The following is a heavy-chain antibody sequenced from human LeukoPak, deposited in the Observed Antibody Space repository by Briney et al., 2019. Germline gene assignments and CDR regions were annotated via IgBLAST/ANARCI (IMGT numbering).Heavy chain of an antibody. CDR3: AKDRSSGWPSAFDI. J-gene: IGHJ3*02. CDR2: MNPNSGNT. V-gene: IGHV1-8*03. D-gene: IGHD6-19*01. Sequence: ASVKVSCKASGYTFTSYDINWVRQATGQGLEWMGWMNPNSGNTGYAQKFQGRVTITRNTSISTAYMEPSSLRPEDTAVYYCAKDRSSGWPSAFDIWGQGTMVTVSS. CDR1: GYTFTSYD.